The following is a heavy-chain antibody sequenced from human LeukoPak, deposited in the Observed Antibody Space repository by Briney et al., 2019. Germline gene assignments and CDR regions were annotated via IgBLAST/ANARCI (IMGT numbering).Heavy chain of an antibody. CDR2: IAYDGSRA. V-gene: IGHV3-33*08. CDR1: GFTVSSNY. D-gene: IGHD1-14*01. J-gene: IGHJ4*02. Sequence: GGSLRLSCAASGFTVSSNYMSWVRQAPGKGLEWVAVIAYDGSRAFYADSVKGRFTISRDNSKNTMSVQMDDLRAEDTAVYYCTRYNNGHFDYWGQGTLVTVSS. CDR3: TRYNNGHFDY.